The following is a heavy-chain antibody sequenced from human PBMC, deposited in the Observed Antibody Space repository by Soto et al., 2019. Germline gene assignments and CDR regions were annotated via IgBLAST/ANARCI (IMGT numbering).Heavy chain of an antibody. CDR3: ARSRGYYDTSGYYYY. CDR1: GGSISSSTW. D-gene: IGHD3-22*01. J-gene: IGHJ4*02. CDR2: IYHGGST. Sequence: PSETLSLTCAVSGGSISSSTWWSWVRQPPGKGLEWIGDIYHGGSTHYNPSLKSRVTISIDKSKNQFSLKLSSVTAADTAVYCCARSRGYYDTSGYYYYWGQGTLVTVSS. V-gene: IGHV4-4*01.